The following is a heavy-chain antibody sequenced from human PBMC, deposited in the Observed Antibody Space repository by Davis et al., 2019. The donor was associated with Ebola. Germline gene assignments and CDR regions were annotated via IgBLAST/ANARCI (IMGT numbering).Heavy chain of an antibody. CDR2: IWYDGSNK. V-gene: IGHV3-33*01. D-gene: IGHD6-25*01. Sequence: GESLKISCAASGFTFSSYGMHWVRQAPGKGLEWVAVIWYDGSNKYYADSVKGRFTTSRDNSKNTLYLQMNSLRAEDTAVYYCARDFISAGLGGGYYYYGMDVWGKGTTVTVSS. CDR1: GFTFSSYG. J-gene: IGHJ6*04. CDR3: ARDFISAGLGGGYYYYGMDV.